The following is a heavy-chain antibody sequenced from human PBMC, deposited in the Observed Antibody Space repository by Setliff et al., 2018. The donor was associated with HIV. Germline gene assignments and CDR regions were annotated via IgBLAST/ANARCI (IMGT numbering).Heavy chain of an antibody. CDR1: GFTFSSYA. CDR3: AKDQNIVVVTAIFHAFDI. J-gene: IGHJ3*02. V-gene: IGHV3-23*01. Sequence: PGGSLRLSCAASGFTFSSYAMNWVRQAPGQGLEWVSSISGSGSSTYYADSVKGRFTISRDSSKNTLYLQRNSLRAEDTAVYYCAKDQNIVVVTAIFHAFDIWGQGTMVTVSS. D-gene: IGHD2-21*02. CDR2: ISGSGSST.